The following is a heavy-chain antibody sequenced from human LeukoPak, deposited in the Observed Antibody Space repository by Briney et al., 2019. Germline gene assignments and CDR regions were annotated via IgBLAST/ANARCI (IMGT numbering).Heavy chain of an antibody. CDR2: ISNSGST. D-gene: IGHD3-3*01. CDR3: ARGTSAHYDFWSGHSSYYYMDV. CDR1: GGSISSYY. J-gene: IGHJ6*03. Sequence: SETLSLTCTVSGGSISSYYWSWIRQPPGKGLEWIGYISNSGSTNYNPSLKSRVTISVDTSKNQFSLKLSSVTTADTAVYYCARGTSAHYDFWSGHSSYYYMDVWGKGTTVTVSS. V-gene: IGHV4-59*01.